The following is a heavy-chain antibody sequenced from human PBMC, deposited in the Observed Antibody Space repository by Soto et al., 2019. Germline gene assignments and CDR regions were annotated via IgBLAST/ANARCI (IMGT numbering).Heavy chain of an antibody. Sequence: ASVKVSCKASGYTFTSYAMHWVRQAPGQRLEWMGWINAGNGNTKYSQKFQGRVTITRDTSASTAYMELSSLRSEDTAVYYCARHIVATISHYYYGMDVWGHGTTVTVSS. CDR2: INAGNGNT. V-gene: IGHV1-3*01. CDR1: GYTFTSYA. J-gene: IGHJ6*02. CDR3: ARHIVATISHYYYGMDV. D-gene: IGHD5-12*01.